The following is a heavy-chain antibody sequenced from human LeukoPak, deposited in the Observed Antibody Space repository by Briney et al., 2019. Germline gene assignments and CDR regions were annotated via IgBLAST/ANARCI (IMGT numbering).Heavy chain of an antibody. Sequence: PGRSLRLSCAASGFTFDDYAMHWVRQAPGKGLEWVSGISWNSGSIGYADSVKGRFTISRDNAKNSLYLQMNSLRAEDTALYYCAKATGSSSWYGVLFDYWGQGTLVTVSS. V-gene: IGHV3-9*01. CDR3: AKATGSSSWYGVLFDY. J-gene: IGHJ4*02. D-gene: IGHD6-13*01. CDR1: GFTFDDYA. CDR2: ISWNSGSI.